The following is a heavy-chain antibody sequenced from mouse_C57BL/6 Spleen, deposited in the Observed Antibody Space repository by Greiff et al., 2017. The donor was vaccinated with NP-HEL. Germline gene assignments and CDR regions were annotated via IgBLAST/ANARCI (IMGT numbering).Heavy chain of an antibody. CDR1: GYTFTDYE. V-gene: IGHV1-15*01. CDR2: IDPETGGT. J-gene: IGHJ3*01. D-gene: IGHD1-1*01. Sequence: QVQLQQSGAELVRPGASVTLSCKASGYTFTDYEMHWVKQTPVHGLEWIGAIDPETGGTAYNQKFKGKAILTADKSSSTAYMELRSLTSEDSAVYYCARSDYYGSSLYWGQGTLVTVSA. CDR3: ARSDYYGSSLY.